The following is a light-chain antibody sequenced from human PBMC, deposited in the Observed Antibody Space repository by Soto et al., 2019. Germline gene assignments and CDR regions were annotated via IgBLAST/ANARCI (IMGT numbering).Light chain of an antibody. V-gene: IGKV1-39*01. CDR3: QPSYNLPRT. J-gene: IGKJ1*01. Sequence: DTQRTQSLSSMSASVGDRVSITCRASQNIGTYFNWYQQKPGKAPKLLIYASSNLRAGVPSRFSGSGSGTDFTLTISGLQPEDFATYYCQPSYNLPRTFGQGTKVDIK. CDR1: QNIGTY. CDR2: ASS.